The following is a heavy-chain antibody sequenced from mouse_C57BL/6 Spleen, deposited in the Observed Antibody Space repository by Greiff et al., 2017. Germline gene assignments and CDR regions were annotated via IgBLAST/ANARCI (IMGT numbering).Heavy chain of an antibody. CDR3: ARWGTTVVAPYYAMDY. V-gene: IGHV1-54*01. D-gene: IGHD1-1*01. CDR1: GYAFTNYL. CDR2: INPGSGGT. Sequence: QVQLQQSGAELVRPGTSVKVSFKASGYAFTNYLIEWVKQRPGQGLEWIGVINPGSGGTNYNEKFKGKATLTADKSSSTAYMQLSSLTSEDSAVYFCARWGTTVVAPYYAMDYWGQGTSVTVSS. J-gene: IGHJ4*01.